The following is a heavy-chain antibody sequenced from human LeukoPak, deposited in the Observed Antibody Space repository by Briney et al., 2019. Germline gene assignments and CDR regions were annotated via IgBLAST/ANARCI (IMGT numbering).Heavy chain of an antibody. Sequence: GGSLRLSCSASGFTFSSYPMHWVRQAPGKGLEYVSGISSNGGSTYYADSVKGRFTISRDNSKNTLYLQMNSLRAEDTAVYYCAKDPGKGMIVVVITPFDYWGQGTLVTVSS. V-gene: IGHV3-64*04. CDR2: ISSNGGST. D-gene: IGHD3-22*01. J-gene: IGHJ4*02. CDR3: AKDPGKGMIVVVITPFDY. CDR1: GFTFSSYP.